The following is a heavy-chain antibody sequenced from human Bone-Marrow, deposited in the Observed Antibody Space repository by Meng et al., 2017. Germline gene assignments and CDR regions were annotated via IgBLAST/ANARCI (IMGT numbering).Heavy chain of an antibody. V-gene: IGHV3-48*01. D-gene: IGHD3-16*02. J-gene: IGHJ2*01. CDR2: MSSSGSTI. Sequence: GESLKISCAASGFTFSSYWMRWVRQAPGKGLEWVSYMSSSGSTIYYADSVKGRFTISRDNAKNSLYLQMNSLRAEDTAVYYCARDPLTLLSGWYFDLWGRGTLVTVSS. CDR3: ARDPLTLLSGWYFDL. CDR1: GFTFSSYW.